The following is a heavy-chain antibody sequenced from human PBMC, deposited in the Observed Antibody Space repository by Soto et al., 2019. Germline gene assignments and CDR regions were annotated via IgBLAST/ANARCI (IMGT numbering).Heavy chain of an antibody. CDR1: DDSSSIPDFY. Sequence: QTQPLTCTVSDDSSSIPDFYLSWIHQHPGKGLEWIGHIYYNGTTYYNPTLKSRVSISVDTPKNQFSLKLSSVTAADTAVYYCATEPRLLIWFGELPDWGRGTLVIVFS. D-gene: IGHD3-10*01. CDR3: ATEPRLLIWFGELPD. V-gene: IGHV4-31*03. CDR2: IYYNGTT. J-gene: IGHJ4*02.